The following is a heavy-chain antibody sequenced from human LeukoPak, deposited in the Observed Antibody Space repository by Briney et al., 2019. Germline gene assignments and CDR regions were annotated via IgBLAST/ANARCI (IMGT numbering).Heavy chain of an antibody. D-gene: IGHD1-14*01. J-gene: IGHJ4*02. CDR1: GFTFSSYT. CDR2: ISSSINYI. V-gene: IGHV3-21*01. Sequence: PGGSLRLSCAASGFTFSSYTMSWVREAPGKGLEWVASISSSINYIYHADSIKGRFTISRDDAQNSVYLQMNSLKDEDTAVYYWARPRTSSPYDKNLNFWGQGTLVIVSS. CDR3: ARPRTSSPYDKNLNF.